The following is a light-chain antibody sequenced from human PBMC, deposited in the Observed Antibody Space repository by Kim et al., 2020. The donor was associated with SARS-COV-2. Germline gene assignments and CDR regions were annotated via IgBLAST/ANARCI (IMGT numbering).Light chain of an antibody. J-gene: IGKJ4*01. Sequence: SVGDRVTITCQASQDIGNYLNWYQQKPGKAPKLLIYDASNLDAGVPSRFSGSGAGTECTFILSGLQPEDIATYYCQRYDNRPLLSFGGGTKVDIK. V-gene: IGKV1-33*01. CDR1: QDIGNY. CDR2: DAS. CDR3: QRYDNRPLLS.